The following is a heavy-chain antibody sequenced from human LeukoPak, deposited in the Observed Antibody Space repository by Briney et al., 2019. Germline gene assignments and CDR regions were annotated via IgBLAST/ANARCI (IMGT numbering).Heavy chain of an antibody. CDR2: INPNGGGT. J-gene: IGHJ4*02. CDR1: GYTFTGYY. D-gene: IGHD6-19*01. CDR3: ARVSAGSSGWSFDY. Sequence: GASVKASCKASGYTFTGYYMHWVRQAPCQGLEWMGWINPNGGGTNYAQKFQGRVTMTRDTSISTAYMELSRLRSDDTAVYYCARVSAGSSGWSFDYWGQGTLVTVSS. V-gene: IGHV1-2*02.